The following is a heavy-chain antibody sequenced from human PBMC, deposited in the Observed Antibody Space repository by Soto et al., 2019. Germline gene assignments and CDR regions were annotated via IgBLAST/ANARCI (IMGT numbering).Heavy chain of an antibody. CDR3: ARDIVVVPAAMQYYYYYYMDV. CDR1: GHTFTSYD. V-gene: IGHV1-8*01. Sequence: ASVKVSCKASGHTFTSYDINWVRQATGQGLEWMGWMNPNSGNTGYAQKFQGRVTMTRNTSISTAYMELSSLRSEDTAVYYCARDIVVVPAAMQYYYYYYMDVWGKGTTVTVSS. D-gene: IGHD2-2*01. J-gene: IGHJ6*03. CDR2: MNPNSGNT.